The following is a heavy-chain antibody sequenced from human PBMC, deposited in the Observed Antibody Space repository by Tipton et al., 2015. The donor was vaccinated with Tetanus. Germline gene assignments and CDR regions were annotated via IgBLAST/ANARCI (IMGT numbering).Heavy chain of an antibody. D-gene: IGHD3-10*01. CDR3: ARDHTFTVSQSRGGLDY. Sequence: SGFRFSSYGMHWVRQAPGEGLEWVAIIWHDGSNTNYADSVKGRFTISRDNAKNTLYLEMSSLRDDDTAVYYCARDHTFTVSQSRGGLDYWGQGTLVTVSS. CDR2: IWHDGSNT. CDR1: GFRFSSYG. V-gene: IGHV3-33*01. J-gene: IGHJ4*02.